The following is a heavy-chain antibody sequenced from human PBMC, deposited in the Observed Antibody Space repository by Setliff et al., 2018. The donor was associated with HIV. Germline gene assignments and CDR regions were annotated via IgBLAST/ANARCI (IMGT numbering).Heavy chain of an antibody. V-gene: IGHV4-39*07. CDR2: INHSGST. D-gene: IGHD1-7*01. CDR1: GGSISTSHYY. J-gene: IGHJ6*03. Sequence: SETLSLTCTVSGGSISTSHYYWIWIRQPPGKGLEWIGEINHSGSTHYNPSLKSRFTISVDTSKNQFSLKLSSVTAADTAVYYCARDRSNWNYGKNYMDVWGKGTTVTVSS. CDR3: ARDRSNWNYGKNYMDV.